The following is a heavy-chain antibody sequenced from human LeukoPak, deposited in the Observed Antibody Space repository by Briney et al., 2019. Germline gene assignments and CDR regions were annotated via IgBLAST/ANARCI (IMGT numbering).Heavy chain of an antibody. V-gene: IGHV3-23*01. CDR1: GFTFSSYA. CDR3: ARRAGGYSHPYDY. Sequence: GGSLRLSCAASGFTFSSYAMSWVRQAPGKGLEWVSAISGSGGSTYYADSVKGRFTISRDNSKNTLYLQMNSLRAEDTAVYYCARRAGGYSHPYDYWGQRTLVTVSS. D-gene: IGHD4-23*01. J-gene: IGHJ4*02. CDR2: ISGSGGST.